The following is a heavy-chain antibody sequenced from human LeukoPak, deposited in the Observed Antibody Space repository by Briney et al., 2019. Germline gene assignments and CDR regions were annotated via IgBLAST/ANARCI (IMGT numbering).Heavy chain of an antibody. CDR1: GGSISTCY. D-gene: IGHD5-24*01. CDR2: IYYSGST. J-gene: IGHJ4*02. CDR3: ARDRDGYIYSFDY. V-gene: IGHV4-59*01. Sequence: SETLSLTCTVSGGSISTCYWSWIRQPPGKGLEWIGYIYYSGSTNYNPSLKSRVTISLDTSKNQFSLKLSSVTAADTAVYYCARDRDGYIYSFDYWGQGTLVTVSS.